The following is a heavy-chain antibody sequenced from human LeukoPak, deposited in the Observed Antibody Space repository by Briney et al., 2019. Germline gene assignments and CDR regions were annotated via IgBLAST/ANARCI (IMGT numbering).Heavy chain of an antibody. D-gene: IGHD2-21*01. CDR1: GFIFDDYA. Sequence: GGSLRLSCAASGFIFDDYAMHWVRQIPGKGLEWVSSISWNSGRIVYADSVKGRFTISRDNAKNSLYLQMNSLRAEDTALYYCAKDLIGLPSGEDYWGQGTLVTVSS. J-gene: IGHJ4*02. CDR2: ISWNSGRI. V-gene: IGHV3-9*01. CDR3: AKDLIGLPSGEDY.